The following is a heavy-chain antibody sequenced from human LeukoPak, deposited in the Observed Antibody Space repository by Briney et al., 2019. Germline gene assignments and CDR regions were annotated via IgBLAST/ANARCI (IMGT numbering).Heavy chain of an antibody. CDR1: VYTFTSYG. J-gene: IGHJ6*02. V-gene: IGHV1-18*01. Sequence: ASVKVSFKESVYTFTSYGISWVRPAPARARAWMGWISAYNGNTNYAQKLQGRVTMTTDTSTSTAYMELRSLRSDDTAVYYCARVHYGSGSYSYPQFESVWGQGTTVTVSS. CDR3: ARVHYGSGSYSYPQFESV. D-gene: IGHD3-10*01. CDR2: ISAYNGNT.